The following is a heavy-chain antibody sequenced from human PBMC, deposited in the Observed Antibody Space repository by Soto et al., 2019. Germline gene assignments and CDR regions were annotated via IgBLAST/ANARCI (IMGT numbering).Heavy chain of an antibody. CDR2: VYYSGST. CDR1: GGSVSSGSYY. V-gene: IGHV4-61*01. CDR3: ARGYRGYYFDY. D-gene: IGHD1-26*01. J-gene: IGHJ4*02. Sequence: SETLSLTCTVSGGSVSSGSYYWSWIRQPPGKGLEWIGYVYYSGSTNYNPSLKSRVTISVGTSKNQFSLKLSSVTAADTAVYYCARGYRGYYFDYWGQGTLVTVSS.